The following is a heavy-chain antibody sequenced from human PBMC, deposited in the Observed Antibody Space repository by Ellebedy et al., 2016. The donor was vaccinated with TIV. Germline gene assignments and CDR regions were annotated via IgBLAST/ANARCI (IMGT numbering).Heavy chain of an antibody. J-gene: IGHJ6*02. CDR3: AKASQYCSSTSCYAPYYYYGMDV. D-gene: IGHD2-2*01. CDR1: GFTFSSYA. V-gene: IGHV3-23*01. CDR2: ISGSGGST. Sequence: GESLKISXAASGFTFSSYAMSWVRQAPWQGLEWVSAISGSGGSTNYADSVKGRFTISRDNAKNSLYLQMNSLRAEDTAVYYCAKASQYCSSTSCYAPYYYYGMDVWGQGTTVTVSS.